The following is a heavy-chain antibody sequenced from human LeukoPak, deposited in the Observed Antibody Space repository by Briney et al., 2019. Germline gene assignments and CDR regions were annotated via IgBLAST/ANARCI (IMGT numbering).Heavy chain of an antibody. Sequence: GGSLRLSCAASGFTFSSYAMSWVRQAPKKGLEWVSVISASGGSTNYADSVKGRFTISRDNSKNTLYLQMNSQRAEDSAVYYCAKNYGSGSSVKYYYYMDVWGKGTTVTVSS. J-gene: IGHJ6*03. CDR1: GFTFSSYA. D-gene: IGHD3-10*01. CDR2: ISASGGST. CDR3: AKNYGSGSSVKYYYYMDV. V-gene: IGHV3-23*01.